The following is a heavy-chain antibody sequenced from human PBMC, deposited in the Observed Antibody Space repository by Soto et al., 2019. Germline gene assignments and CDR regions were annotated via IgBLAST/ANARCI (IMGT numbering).Heavy chain of an antibody. CDR2: TSYDGRNK. J-gene: IGHJ4*02. CDR1: GFTFSTHA. V-gene: IGHV3-30*04. Sequence: QVQLVESGGGVVQPGRSPRLACAASGFTFSTHAMHWVRQAPGKGLEWVAVTSYDGRNKYYADSVKGRFTISRDNSKNTLYLEMNSLRPEDTAIYYCARDWGSSGWFRGGDYWGQGTLVTVTS. CDR3: ARDWGSSGWFRGGDY. D-gene: IGHD6-19*01.